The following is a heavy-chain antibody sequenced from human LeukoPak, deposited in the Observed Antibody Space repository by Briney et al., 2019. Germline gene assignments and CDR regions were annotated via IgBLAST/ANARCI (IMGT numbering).Heavy chain of an antibody. CDR2: IHWNGGST. CDR1: GFTFDDYA. J-gene: IGHJ4*02. Sequence: GGSLRLSCAASGFTFDDYAMHWVRQAPGKGLEWVSGIHWNGGSTVYADSVKGRFTISRDNAKNSLYLQMNSLRAEDTAVYYCARDFGRYYFDYWGQGTLVTVSS. V-gene: IGHV3-20*04. CDR3: ARDFGRYYFDY. D-gene: IGHD3-10*01.